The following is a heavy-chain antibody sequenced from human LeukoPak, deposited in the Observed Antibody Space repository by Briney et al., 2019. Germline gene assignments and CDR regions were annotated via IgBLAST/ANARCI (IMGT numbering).Heavy chain of an antibody. Sequence: PGGSLRLSCAASGFTVSSNYMSWVRQAPGKELEWVSAISGSGGSTYYADSVKGRFTISRDNSKNTLYLQMNSLRAEDTAVYYCAKGLDILTGYYLFDYWGQGTLVTVSS. CDR2: ISGSGGST. V-gene: IGHV3-23*01. CDR1: GFTVSSNY. D-gene: IGHD3-9*01. CDR3: AKGLDILTGYYLFDY. J-gene: IGHJ4*02.